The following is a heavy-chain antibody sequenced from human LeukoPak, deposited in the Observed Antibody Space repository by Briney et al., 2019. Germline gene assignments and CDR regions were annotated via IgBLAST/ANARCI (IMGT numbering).Heavy chain of an antibody. V-gene: IGHV4-4*07. CDR3: ARSGTRGVRGVLSYYMDV. Sequence: SETLSLTCTVSGGSISSYYWSWIRQPAGKGLEWIGRIYTSGSTNYNPSLKSRVTMSVDTSKNQFSLKLSSVTAADTAVYYCARSGTRGVRGVLSYYMDVWGKGTTVTISS. D-gene: IGHD3-10*01. J-gene: IGHJ6*03. CDR2: IYTSGST. CDR1: GGSISSYY.